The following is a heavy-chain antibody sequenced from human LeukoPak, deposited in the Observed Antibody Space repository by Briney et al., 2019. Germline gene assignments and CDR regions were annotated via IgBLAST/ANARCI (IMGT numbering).Heavy chain of an antibody. Sequence: GGSLRLSCAGSGFIFSNYAMSWVRQAPGQGLEWVSTISNSGDATFYADAVKGRFTISRDNSKNTLYLQMYGLRAEDTAIYYCAKAPPYTKYFDYWGQGTLVTVSS. V-gene: IGHV3-23*01. D-gene: IGHD1-1*01. J-gene: IGHJ4*02. CDR3: AKAPPYTKYFDY. CDR2: ISNSGDAT. CDR1: GFIFSNYA.